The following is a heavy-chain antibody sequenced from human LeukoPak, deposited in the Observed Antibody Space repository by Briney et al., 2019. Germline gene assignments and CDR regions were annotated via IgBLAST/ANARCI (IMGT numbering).Heavy chain of an antibody. V-gene: IGHV1-18*01. CDR2: ISPHNGNT. CDR3: ARASTHRYNWKSGQLNDAFDI. J-gene: IGHJ3*02. CDR1: GYTFTHYV. D-gene: IGHD1-20*01. Sequence: ASLKVSCKTSGYTFTHYVISWVRQAPGQGLEWMGRISPHNGNTKYAQKLQGRVTMTTDTSTSTAYMELRSLRSDDTAVYYCARASTHRYNWKSGQLNDAFDIWGQGTMVTVSS.